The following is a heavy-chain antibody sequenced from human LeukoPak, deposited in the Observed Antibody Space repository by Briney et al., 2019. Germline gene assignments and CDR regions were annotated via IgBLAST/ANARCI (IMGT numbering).Heavy chain of an antibody. CDR3: ARGRRITMIVVVITAHFDY. Sequence: SETLSLTCAVYGGSFSGYYRSWIRQPPGKGLEWIGEINHSGSTNYNPSLKSRVTISVDTSKNQFSLKLSSVTAADTAVYYCARGRRITMIVVVITAHFDYWGQGTLVTVSS. CDR1: GGSFSGYY. J-gene: IGHJ4*02. CDR2: INHSGST. D-gene: IGHD3-22*01. V-gene: IGHV4-34*01.